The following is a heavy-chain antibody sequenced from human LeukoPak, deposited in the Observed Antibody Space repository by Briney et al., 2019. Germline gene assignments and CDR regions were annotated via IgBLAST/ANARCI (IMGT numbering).Heavy chain of an antibody. CDR2: IIPIFGTA. CDR3: ARVGDDYVWGPVPHV. CDR1: GGTFSSYA. J-gene: IGHJ6*04. D-gene: IGHD3-16*01. Sequence: ASVKVSCKASGGTFSSYAISWVRQAPGQGLEWMGGIIPIFGTANYAQKFQGRVTITADKSTSTAYMELSSVTAADTAVYYCARVGDDYVWGPVPHVWGKGTTVTVSS. V-gene: IGHV1-69*06.